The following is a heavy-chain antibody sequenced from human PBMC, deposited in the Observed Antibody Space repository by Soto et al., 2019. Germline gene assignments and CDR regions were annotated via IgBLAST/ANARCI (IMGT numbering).Heavy chain of an antibody. CDR2: IYHGGTT. CDR1: GYSISSGSY. V-gene: IGHV4-38-2*02. CDR3: AQAHVMVVAGSTFHY. J-gene: IGHJ4*01. D-gene: IGHD6-19*01. Sequence: PSETLSLTCTVSGYSISSGSYWGWIRQPPGKGPEWIASIYHGGTTFYNPSLKSRVTVSVDKSNNQFSLKLRSVTAADTAVYYCAQAHVMVVAGSTFHYWGHGTLVTVSS.